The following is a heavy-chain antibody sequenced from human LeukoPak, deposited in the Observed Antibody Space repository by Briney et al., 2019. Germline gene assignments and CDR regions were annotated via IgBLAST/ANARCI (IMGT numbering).Heavy chain of an antibody. Sequence: GGSLRLSCVASGFTFSSSWMNWVRQAPGKGLEWVANIKGDGSVQSYVDSVKGRFTISRDNAKNSLFLQMNSLRAEDTAVYYCVRGDDAFDIWGQGTMVTVSS. V-gene: IGHV3-7*04. CDR2: IKGDGSVQ. CDR1: GFTFSSSW. J-gene: IGHJ3*02. CDR3: VRGDDAFDI.